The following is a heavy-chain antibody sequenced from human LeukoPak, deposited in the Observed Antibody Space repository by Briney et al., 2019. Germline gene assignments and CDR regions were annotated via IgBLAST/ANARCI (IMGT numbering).Heavy chain of an antibody. D-gene: IGHD4-17*01. CDR2: INQDGSEK. V-gene: IGHV3-7*01. CDR3: ARDKVNGAMTGSLFDH. J-gene: IGHJ4*02. Sequence: GGSLRLSCSASGFTFTTYWMTWVRQGPGKGLEWVAHINQDGSEKNYVDSVKGRFTISRDNAKNSLYLQMDSLTDEDTAVYYCARDKVNGAMTGSLFDHWGQGTLVTVSS. CDR1: GFTFTTYW.